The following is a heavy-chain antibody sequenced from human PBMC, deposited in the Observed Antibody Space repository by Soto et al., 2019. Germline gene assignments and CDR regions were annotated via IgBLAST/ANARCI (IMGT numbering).Heavy chain of an antibody. J-gene: IGHJ4*02. CDR3: ARDLRYGLCDY. V-gene: IGHV1-18*01. Sequence: ASVKVSCKASGYTFTRSGISWVRQAPGQGLEWMGWISTYNGDTNYAQTFHGRVTMTTDTSTSTVYMELRSLRSDDTAVYYCARDLRYGLCDYWGQGTLVTVSS. CDR1: GYTFTRSG. D-gene: IGHD5-18*01. CDR2: ISTYNGDT.